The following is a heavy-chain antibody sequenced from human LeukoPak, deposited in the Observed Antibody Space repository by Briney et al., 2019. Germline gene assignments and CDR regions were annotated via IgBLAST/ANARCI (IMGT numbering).Heavy chain of an antibody. CDR2: IYYSGST. D-gene: IGHD5-12*01. V-gene: IGHV4-59*01. CDR1: GVSISSYY. Sequence: SETLSLTCTVSGVSISSYYWSWIRQPPGKGLEWLGYIYYSGSTNYNPSLKSRVTISVDTSKNQFSLKLSSVTAADTAVYYCARDRGYSGYDYDYYYGMDVWGKGTTVTVSS. CDR3: ARDRGYSGYDYDYYYGMDV. J-gene: IGHJ6*04.